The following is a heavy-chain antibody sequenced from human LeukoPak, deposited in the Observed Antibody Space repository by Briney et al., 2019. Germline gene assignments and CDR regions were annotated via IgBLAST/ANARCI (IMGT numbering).Heavy chain of an antibody. CDR2: INHSGST. CDR3: GRDLGSYGYFDY. J-gene: IGHJ4*02. CDR1: GGSFSGYY. Sequence: SETLSLTCAVYGGSFSGYYWSWIRQPPGKGLEWIGEINHSGSTNYNPSLRSRVTMSVDTSKNQISLKMSSVTAADTAVYYCGRDLGSYGYFDYWGQGTLVTVSS. D-gene: IGHD5-18*01. V-gene: IGHV4-34*01.